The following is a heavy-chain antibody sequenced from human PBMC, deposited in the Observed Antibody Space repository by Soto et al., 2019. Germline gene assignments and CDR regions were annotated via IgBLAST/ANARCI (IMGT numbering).Heavy chain of an antibody. V-gene: IGHV3-30-3*01. D-gene: IGHD3-16*02. CDR3: ARVGEWELSFDY. J-gene: IGHJ4*02. Sequence: VQLVESGGGVVQPGRSLRLSCAASGFTFSSYAMHWVRQAPGKGLEWVAVISYDGSNTYYADSVKGRFTISRDNSKNRLYLQMNSLRAEDTTVYYCARVGEWELSFDYWGQGTLVTVSS. CDR1: GFTFSSYA. CDR2: ISYDGSNT.